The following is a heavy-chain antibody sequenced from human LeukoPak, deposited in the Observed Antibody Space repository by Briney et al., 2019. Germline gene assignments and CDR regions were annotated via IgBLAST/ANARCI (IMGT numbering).Heavy chain of an antibody. D-gene: IGHD6-19*01. CDR3: AREMAVAGSGVIDS. CDR1: GFTFSSYG. Sequence: GGSLRLSCAASGFTFSSYGMSWVRQAPGKGLEWVSAISGSGGSTYYADSVKGRFTISRDNSKNTLYLQMSSLRAEDTAVYYCAREMAVAGSGVIDSWGQGTLVTVSS. CDR2: ISGSGGST. J-gene: IGHJ4*02. V-gene: IGHV3-23*01.